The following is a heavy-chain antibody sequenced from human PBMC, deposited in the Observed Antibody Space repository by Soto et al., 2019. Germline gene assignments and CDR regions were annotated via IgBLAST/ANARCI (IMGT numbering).Heavy chain of an antibody. CDR3: ARGGSVWKAVNWFDP. CDR1: GASIDNNGYS. V-gene: IGHV4-31*11. CDR2: NNNRGDT. Sequence: QVQLQESGPGLVIPSQTLTLTCAVSGASIDNNGYSWTWIRQHPWKGLEWIGTNNNRGDTYYNPSLKSRLTISLHTSQNHFSLVLNAVTAADTATYDCARGGSVWKAVNWFDPWGQGIMVTVSS. J-gene: IGHJ5*02. D-gene: IGHD6-19*01.